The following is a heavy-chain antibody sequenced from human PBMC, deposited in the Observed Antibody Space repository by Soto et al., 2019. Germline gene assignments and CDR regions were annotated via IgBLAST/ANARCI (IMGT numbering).Heavy chain of an antibody. J-gene: IGHJ6*02. Sequence: GGSLRLSCAASGFSFSSYEMNWVRQAPGKGLEWISYINTGASTISYADSVKGRFTISRDNAKNSLYLQMNSLRAEDTAVYYCASSTLYYDRSGYSYHYYAMDVWGQGTTVTVSS. CDR3: ASSTLYYDRSGYSYHYYAMDV. D-gene: IGHD3-22*01. CDR2: INTGASTI. V-gene: IGHV3-48*03. CDR1: GFSFSSYE.